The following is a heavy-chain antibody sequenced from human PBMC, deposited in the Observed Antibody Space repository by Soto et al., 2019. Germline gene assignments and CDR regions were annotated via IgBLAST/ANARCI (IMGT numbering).Heavy chain of an antibody. D-gene: IGHD3-9*01. CDR3: ARTTYYDILTGYYKYPFDY. J-gene: IGHJ4*02. Sequence: ASVKVSCKASGYTFTGYYMHWVRQAPGQGLEWMGWINPNGGGTNYAQKFQGRVTMTRDTSISTAYMELSRLTSDDTAVYYCARTTYYDILTGYYKYPFDYWGQGTLVTVSS. CDR1: GYTFTGYY. CDR2: INPNGGGT. V-gene: IGHV1-2*02.